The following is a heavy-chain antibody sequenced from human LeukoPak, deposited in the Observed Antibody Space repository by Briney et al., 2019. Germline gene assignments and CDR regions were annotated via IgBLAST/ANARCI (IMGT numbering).Heavy chain of an antibody. D-gene: IGHD4-17*01. J-gene: IGHJ2*01. V-gene: IGHV4-30-4*01. CDR3: PRDRPGVIGDYWSLGRYFDL. Sequence: PSETLSLTCTVSGGSISSGDYYWSWIRQPPGKGLEWIGYIYYSGSTYYNPSLKSRVTISVDTSKNQFSLKLSSVTAADTAVYHCPRDRPGVIGDYWSLGRYFDLWGRGTLVTVSS. CDR1: GGSISSGDYY. CDR2: IYYSGST.